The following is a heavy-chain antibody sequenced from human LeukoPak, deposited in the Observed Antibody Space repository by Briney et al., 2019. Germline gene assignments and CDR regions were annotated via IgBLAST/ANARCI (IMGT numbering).Heavy chain of an antibody. CDR3: VRRQWELQYFDL. V-gene: IGHV4-61*01. CDR2: IYYSRTT. J-gene: IGHJ2*01. D-gene: IGHD1-26*01. Sequence: SETLSLTCTVSGGSVSSGSYYWSWIRQPPGKGLEWIGYIYYSRTTEYNPSLKSRVTISSDTSKNQFSLKLNSVTAADTAVYYCVRRQWELQYFDLWGRGTLVAVSS. CDR1: GGSVSSGSYY.